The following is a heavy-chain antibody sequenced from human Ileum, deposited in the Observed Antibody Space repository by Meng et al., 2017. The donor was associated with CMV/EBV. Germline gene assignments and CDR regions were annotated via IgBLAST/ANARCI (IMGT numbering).Heavy chain of an antibody. CDR3: AREDDYRNYFDY. V-gene: IGHV3-30-3*01. D-gene: IGHD4-11*01. Sequence: GGSLRLSCAVSGFTFRNYPMHWVRQAPGKGLEWLAVVSSDGNNKYHADSVMGRFTISRDNSKKTLYLQMNGLGGEDTAVYYCAREDDYRNYFDYWGRGTQVTVSS. CDR2: VSSDGNNK. CDR1: GFTFRNYP. J-gene: IGHJ4*02.